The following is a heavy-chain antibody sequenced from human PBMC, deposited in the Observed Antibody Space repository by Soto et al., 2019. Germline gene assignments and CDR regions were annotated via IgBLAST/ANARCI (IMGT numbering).Heavy chain of an antibody. V-gene: IGHV4-34*01. CDR2: INHSGTT. D-gene: IGHD3-10*01. Sequence: QVQLQQWGAGLLKPSETLSLTCAVYGESFSNYFWSWIRQPPGEGLECIGEINHSGTTNYNPSLRSRVTMSMDTSKSQFSLKVTSVTAADTAIYYCARIRVGQLFTFDIWGPGALVTVSA. J-gene: IGHJ2*01. CDR1: GESFSNYF. CDR3: ARIRVGQLFTFDI.